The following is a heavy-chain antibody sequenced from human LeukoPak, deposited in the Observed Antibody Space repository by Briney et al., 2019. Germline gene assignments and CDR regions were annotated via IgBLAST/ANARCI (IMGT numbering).Heavy chain of an antibody. J-gene: IGHJ3*02. CDR1: GGSINYRIYY. CDR3: VRPMEQPYAFDI. D-gene: IGHD6-13*01. Sequence: PSETLSLTCTVSGGSINYRIYYWGWIRQPPGKGLEWIGNVYYTGTSDYNPSLRSRITMSVDTSQNQFSLTLSSVTAADTAVYYCVRPMEQPYAFDIWGQGTMVTVSS. CDR2: VYYTGTS. V-gene: IGHV4-39*01.